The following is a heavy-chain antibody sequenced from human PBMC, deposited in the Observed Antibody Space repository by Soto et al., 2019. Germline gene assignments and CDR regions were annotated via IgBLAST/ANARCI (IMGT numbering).Heavy chain of an antibody. Sequence: SVKVSCKACGGTFSSYTISWVRQAPGQGLEWMGWIISNFGTTNYAQKFQGRVTITADESTSTAYMELSSLRSEDTAVYYCAYGKTGTTIAYAFDIWGQGTMVTVSS. J-gene: IGHJ3*02. D-gene: IGHD1-7*01. V-gene: IGHV1-69*13. CDR2: IISNFGTT. CDR3: AYGKTGTTIAYAFDI. CDR1: GGTFSSYT.